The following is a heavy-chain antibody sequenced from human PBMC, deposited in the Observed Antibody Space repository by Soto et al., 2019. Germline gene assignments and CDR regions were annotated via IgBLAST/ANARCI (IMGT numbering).Heavy chain of an antibody. V-gene: IGHV1-8*01. CDR1: VYTFTSYD. CDR2: MNPNSGNT. Sequence: XSVKVSCKASVYTFTSYDINWVRQATGQGLEWMGWMNPNSGNTGYAQKFQGRVTMTRNTSISTAYMELSSLRSEDTAVYYCARGHYDILTGANAFDIWGQGTMVTVSS. CDR3: ARGHYDILTGANAFDI. J-gene: IGHJ3*02. D-gene: IGHD3-9*01.